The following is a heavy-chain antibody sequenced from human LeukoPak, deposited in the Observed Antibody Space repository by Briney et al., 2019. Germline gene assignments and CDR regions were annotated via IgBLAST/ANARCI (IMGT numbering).Heavy chain of an antibody. CDR1: GGSISSYY. CDR3: ARGNSIAVAGNY. D-gene: IGHD6-19*01. V-gene: IGHV4-59*01. CDR2: IYYSGST. J-gene: IGHJ4*02. Sequence: SETLSLTCTVSGGSISSYYWSWIRQPPGKGLEWIGYIYYSGSTNYNPSLKSRVTISVDTSKNQFSLKLSSVTAADTAAYYCARGNSIAVAGNYWGQGTLVTVSS.